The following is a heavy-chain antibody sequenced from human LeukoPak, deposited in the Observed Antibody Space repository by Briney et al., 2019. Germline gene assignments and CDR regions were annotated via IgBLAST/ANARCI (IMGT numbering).Heavy chain of an antibody. V-gene: IGHV4-38-2*02. CDR2: IYHSGST. CDR3: AGGGSSSWYRRGEYSS. Sequence: SETLSLTCTVSGYSISSGYYWGWIRQPPGKGLEWIGSIYHSGSTYYNPSLKRRVNISVDTSKNQFSLKLSSVTAADTAVYYCAGGGSSSWYRRGEYSSWGQGTLVTVSS. J-gene: IGHJ5*02. D-gene: IGHD6-13*01. CDR1: GYSISSGYY.